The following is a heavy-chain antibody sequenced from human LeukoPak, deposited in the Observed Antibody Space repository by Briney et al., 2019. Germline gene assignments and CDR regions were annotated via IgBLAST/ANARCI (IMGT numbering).Heavy chain of an antibody. V-gene: IGHV4-59*12. Sequence: KPSETLSLTCTVSGDSISSYYWYWFRQPPGKELEWIACIYYSGVTHYNPSLKSRVSISLDMSKNQFSLRLSSVTAADTAVYYCAREGIVRTYDQWGQGALVTVSS. CDR3: AREGIVRTYDQ. CDR1: GDSISSYY. D-gene: IGHD2/OR15-2a*01. J-gene: IGHJ4*02. CDR2: IYYSGVT.